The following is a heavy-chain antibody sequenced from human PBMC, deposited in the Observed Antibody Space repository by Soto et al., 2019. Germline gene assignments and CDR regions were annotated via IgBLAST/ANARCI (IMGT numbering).Heavy chain of an antibody. CDR3: ARDPALSPYAFDI. CDR1: GFTISSYS. Sequence: EVQLVESGGGLVQPGGSLRLSCAASGFTISSYSMNWVRQAPGKGLEWVSYISSSSSTIYYADSVKGRFTISRDNAKNSLYLQMNSLRAEDTAVYYCARDPALSPYAFDIWGQGTMVTVSS. J-gene: IGHJ3*02. CDR2: ISSSSSTI. V-gene: IGHV3-48*01.